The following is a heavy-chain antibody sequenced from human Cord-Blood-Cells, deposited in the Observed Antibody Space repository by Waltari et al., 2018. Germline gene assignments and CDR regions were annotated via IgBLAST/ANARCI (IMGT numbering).Heavy chain of an antibody. CDR2: SYYSGST. CDR3: ARQSGLFFDY. CDR1: GGSISSYY. D-gene: IGHD3-10*01. J-gene: IGHJ4*02. V-gene: IGHV4-59*08. Sequence: QVQLQESGPGLVKPSETLSLTCTVSGGSISSYYWSWIRQPPGKGLEWIGYSYYSGSTNHNPSLKRRVTISVDTSKNQFSLKLSSVTAADTAVYYCARQSGLFFDYWGQGTLVTVSS.